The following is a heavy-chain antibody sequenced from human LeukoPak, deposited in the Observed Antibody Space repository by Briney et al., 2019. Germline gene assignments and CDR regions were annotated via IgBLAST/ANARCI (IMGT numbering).Heavy chain of an antibody. CDR1: GGSISSYY. CDR2: IYFSGST. D-gene: IGHD3-10*01. J-gene: IGHJ5*02. CDR3: ARRVYWFDP. Sequence: PSETLSLTCTVSGGSISSYYWGWIRQPPGKGLEWIGYIYFSGSTNYNPSLESRVTITVDTSKNQFSPKLTSVTAADTAVYFCARRVYWFDPWGQGTLVTVSS. V-gene: IGHV4-59*08.